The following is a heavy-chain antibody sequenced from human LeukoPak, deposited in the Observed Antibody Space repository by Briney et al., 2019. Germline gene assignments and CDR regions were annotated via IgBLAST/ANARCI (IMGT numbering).Heavy chain of an antibody. J-gene: IGHJ6*03. CDR2: INHSGST. Sequence: PSETLSLTCAVHGGSFSGYYWSWIRQPPGKGLEWIGEINHSGSTNYIRSLKSRVTISVDTSKNQFSLKLSSVTAADTAVYYCARGVGVYSNYPTYYYYYYMDVWGKGTTVTVSS. V-gene: IGHV4-34*01. CDR3: ARGVGVYSNYPTYYYYYYMDV. CDR1: GGSFSGYY. D-gene: IGHD4-11*01.